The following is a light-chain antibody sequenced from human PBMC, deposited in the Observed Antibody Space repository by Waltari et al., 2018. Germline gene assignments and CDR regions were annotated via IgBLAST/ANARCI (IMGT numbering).Light chain of an antibody. CDR2: LAS. V-gene: IGKV1-5*03. CDR1: QIIKTW. Sequence: EIQMTQSPSTLSASVGDRVSITCRSSQIIKTWLAWYQQKPGKAPQVLIYLASTLETGVPSMFSGSGSGSEFTLTLSSLQPDDFATYYCQQYISYSRTFGQGTKVEIK. CDR3: QQYISYSRT. J-gene: IGKJ1*01.